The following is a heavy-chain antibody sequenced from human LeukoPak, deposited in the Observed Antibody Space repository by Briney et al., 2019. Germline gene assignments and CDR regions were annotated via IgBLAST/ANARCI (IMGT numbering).Heavy chain of an antibody. J-gene: IGHJ4*02. CDR1: GGTFSIYA. CDR2: IIPIFGTA. V-gene: IGHV1-69*13. Sequence: SVTVSCTASGGTFSIYAISWVRQAPGQGLEWMGGIIPIFGTANYAQKFQGRVTITADESTSTAYMELSSLRSEDTAVYYCARNHLMYYYDSSGLGDWGQGTLVTVSS. D-gene: IGHD3-22*01. CDR3: ARNHLMYYYDSSGLGD.